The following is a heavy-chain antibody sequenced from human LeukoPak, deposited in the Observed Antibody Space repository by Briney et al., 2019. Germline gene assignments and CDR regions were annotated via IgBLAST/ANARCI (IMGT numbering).Heavy chain of an antibody. V-gene: IGHV3-30-3*01. CDR2: IAYDGSNK. CDR1: GFTFNSYT. Sequence: GRSLRLSCAASGFTFNSYTMHWVRQAPGQGLEAVAIIAYDGSNKYYADSVKGRFTISRDNSNNTLYLQMNSLRAEDTAVYYCARDGCSGGNCHNFRYWGQGTLVTVSS. CDR3: ARDGCSGGNCHNFRY. D-gene: IGHD2-15*01. J-gene: IGHJ4*02.